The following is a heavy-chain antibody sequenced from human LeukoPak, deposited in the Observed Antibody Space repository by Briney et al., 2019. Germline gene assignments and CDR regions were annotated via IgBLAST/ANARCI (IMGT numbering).Heavy chain of an antibody. CDR2: IYYSGST. V-gene: IGHV4-59*01. CDR1: GGSISSYY. J-gene: IGHJ4*02. CDR3: ARFEYSSSFDY. D-gene: IGHD6-6*01. Sequence: SETLSLTCTVSGGSISSYYWSWIRQPPGKGLEWIAYIYYSGSTNYNPSLKSRVTISVDTSKNQFSLKLSSVTAADTAVYYCARFEYSSSFDYWGQGTLVTVSS.